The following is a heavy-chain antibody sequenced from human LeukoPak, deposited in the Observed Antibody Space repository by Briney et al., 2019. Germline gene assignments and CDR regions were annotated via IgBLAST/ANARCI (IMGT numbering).Heavy chain of an antibody. CDR1: GFTFSSYW. Sequence: PGGSLRLSCAASGFTFSSYWMSWVRHAPRKGREWGANIKQDGSEKYYLDSVKGRLTISRDNDKNSLYLQLNSLRAEDTAVYYCARVRATEGWPPYYYYMDVWGKGTTVTVSS. CDR3: ARVRATEGWPPYYYYMDV. CDR2: IKQDGSEK. V-gene: IGHV3-7*01. J-gene: IGHJ6*03. D-gene: IGHD5-12*01.